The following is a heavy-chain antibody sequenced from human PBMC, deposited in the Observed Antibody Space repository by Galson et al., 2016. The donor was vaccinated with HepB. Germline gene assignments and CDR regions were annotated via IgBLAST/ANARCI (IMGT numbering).Heavy chain of an antibody. CDR1: GFTFSSYA. V-gene: IGHV3-23*01. D-gene: IGHD3-9*01. CDR2: ISGSGGST. CDR3: ARYYDILTGYSNYGMDV. Sequence: SLRLSCAASGFTFSSYAMSWVRQAPGKGLEWVSAISGSGGSTYYADSVKGRFTISRDNSKNTLYLQMNSLRAEDTAVYYCARYYDILTGYSNYGMDVWCQGTTVTVSS. J-gene: IGHJ6*02.